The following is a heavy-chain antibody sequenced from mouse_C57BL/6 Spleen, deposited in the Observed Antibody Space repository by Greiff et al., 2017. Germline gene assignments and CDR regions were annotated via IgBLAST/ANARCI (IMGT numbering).Heavy chain of an antibody. CDR1: GFTFSSYG. V-gene: IGHV5-6*01. CDR3: ARHRGLRQSFAY. J-gene: IGHJ3*01. Sequence: EVHLVESGGDLVKPGGSLKLSCAASGFTFSSYGMSWVRQTPDKRLEWVATISSGGSYTYYPDSVKGRFTISRDNAKNTLYLQMSSLKSEDTAMYYCARHRGLRQSFAYWGQGTLVTVSA. CDR2: ISSGGSYT. D-gene: IGHD2-4*01.